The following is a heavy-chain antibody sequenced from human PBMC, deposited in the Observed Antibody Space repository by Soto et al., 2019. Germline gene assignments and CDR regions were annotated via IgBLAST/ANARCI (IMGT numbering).Heavy chain of an antibody. J-gene: IGHJ4*02. CDR1: GFTFSSYV. D-gene: IGHD3-10*01. CDR2: ISGSGGST. CDR3: AKDYSYGSRSYHNDY. V-gene: IGHV3-23*01. Sequence: PGGSLRLSCAASGFTFSSYVMNWVRQAPGKGLEWVSGISGSGGSTYYADSVRGRFTISRDNSKNTLFLQMNSLRVEDTAVYYCAKDYSYGSRSYHNDYWGQGNLVTVSS.